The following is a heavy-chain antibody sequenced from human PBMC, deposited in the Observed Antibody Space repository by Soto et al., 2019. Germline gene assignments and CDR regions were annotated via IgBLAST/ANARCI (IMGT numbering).Heavy chain of an antibody. CDR2: IYHSGST. Sequence: KASETLSLICAVSGGSISSGGYSWSWIRQPPGKGLEWIGYIYHSGSTYYNPSLKSRATISVDRSKNQFSLKLSSVTAADTAVYYCARGLLWFGELPYLDYWGQGTLVTVSS. J-gene: IGHJ4*02. V-gene: IGHV4-30-2*01. D-gene: IGHD3-10*01. CDR1: GGSISSGGYS. CDR3: ARGLLWFGELPYLDY.